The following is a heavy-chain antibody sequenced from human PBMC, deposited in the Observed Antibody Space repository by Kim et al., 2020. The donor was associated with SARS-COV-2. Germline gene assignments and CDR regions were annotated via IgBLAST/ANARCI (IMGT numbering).Heavy chain of an antibody. Sequence: GGSLRLSCAASGFTFSSNAMHWVRQAPGMGLEWVAVISYDGSNGYYADSVKGRFTISRDNSKNTLYLQMNSLRAEDTAVYYCARYEGVTVGWFYPWGQGTLVTVSS. J-gene: IGHJ5*02. CDR2: ISYDGSNG. CDR3: ARYEGVTVGWFYP. CDR1: GFTFSSNA. V-gene: IGHV3-30-3*01. D-gene: IGHD4-4*01.